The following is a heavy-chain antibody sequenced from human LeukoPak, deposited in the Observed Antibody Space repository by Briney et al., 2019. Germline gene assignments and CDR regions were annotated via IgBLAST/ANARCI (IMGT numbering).Heavy chain of an antibody. Sequence: SETLSLTCTVSGYSISSGYYWGWIRQPPGKGLEWIGYIYYSGSTNYNPSLKSRVTISVDTSKNQFSLKLSSVTAADTAVYYCARLDSGSYYIDYWGQGTLVTVSS. CDR2: IYYSGST. CDR1: GYSISSGYY. V-gene: IGHV4-38-2*02. D-gene: IGHD1-26*01. J-gene: IGHJ4*02. CDR3: ARLDSGSYYIDY.